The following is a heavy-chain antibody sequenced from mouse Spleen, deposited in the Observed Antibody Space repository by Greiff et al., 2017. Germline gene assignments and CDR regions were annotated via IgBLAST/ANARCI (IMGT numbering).Heavy chain of an antibody. CDR3: ARSNDGYSGY. V-gene: IGHV1-26*01. D-gene: IGHD2-3*01. J-gene: IGHJ2*01. Sequence: EVQLQQSGPELVKPGASVKISCKASGYTFTDYYMNWVKQSHGKSLEWIGDINPNNGGTSYNQKFKGKATLTVDKSSSTAYMELRSLTSEDSAVYYCARSNDGYSGYWGQGTTLTVSS. CDR1: GYTFTDYY. CDR2: INPNNGGT.